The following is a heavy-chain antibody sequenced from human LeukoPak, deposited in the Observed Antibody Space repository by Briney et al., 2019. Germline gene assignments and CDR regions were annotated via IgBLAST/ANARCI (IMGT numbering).Heavy chain of an antibody. CDR1: RYSFADYW. J-gene: IGHJ6*02. CDR3: ARADQLRWYYDPRRPYYYALDV. Sequence: GESLKISCQASRYSFADYWIGWVRQMPGKGLEWMGIIYPGDSDTRYSPSFQGQVTISADKSISTAYLQWSSLKASDTAIYYCARADQLRWYYDPRRPYYYALDVWGQGTTVTVSS. D-gene: IGHD4-23*01. V-gene: IGHV5-51*01. CDR2: IYPGDSDT.